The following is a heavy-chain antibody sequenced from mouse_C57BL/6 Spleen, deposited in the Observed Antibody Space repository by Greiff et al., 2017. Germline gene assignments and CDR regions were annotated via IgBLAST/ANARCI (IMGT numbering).Heavy chain of an antibody. J-gene: IGHJ2*01. CDR2: ISSGSSTI. CDR3: ARIGGLPYYFDY. V-gene: IGHV5-17*01. D-gene: IGHD2-2*01. Sequence: EVKLMESGGGLVKPGGSLKLSCAASGFTFSDYGMHWVRQAPEKGLEWVAYISSGSSTIYYADTVKGRFTISRDNAKNTLFLQMTSLRSEDTAMYYCARIGGLPYYFDYWGQGTTLTVSS. CDR1: GFTFSDYG.